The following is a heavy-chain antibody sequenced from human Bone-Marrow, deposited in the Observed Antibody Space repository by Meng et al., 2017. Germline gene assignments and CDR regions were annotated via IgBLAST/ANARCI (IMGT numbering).Heavy chain of an antibody. CDR2: ISSDGSAT. J-gene: IGHJ4*02. CDR3: SRGVRYYSDY. D-gene: IGHD2-8*01. V-gene: IGHV3-74*01. CDR1: GFTFSSYA. Sequence: GGSLRLSCAASGFTFSSYAMHWVRQAPGKGLEWVSRISSDGSATSYADSVKGRFTSSRDNAKSTLYLQMSSLRDEDTAVYYCSRGVRYYSDYWGQGTLVTVSS.